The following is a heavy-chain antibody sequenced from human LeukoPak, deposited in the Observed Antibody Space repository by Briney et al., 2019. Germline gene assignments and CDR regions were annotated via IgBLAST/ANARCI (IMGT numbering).Heavy chain of an antibody. V-gene: IGHV4-61*02. CDR3: ARDRSSGWYPTGNWFGP. D-gene: IGHD6-19*01. Sequence: SETLSLTCTVSGGSISSGSYYWSWIRQPAGKGLEWIGRIYTSGSTNYNPSLKSRVTISVDTSKNQFSLKLSSVTAADTAVYYCARDRSSGWYPTGNWFGPWGQGTLVTVSS. J-gene: IGHJ5*02. CDR2: IYTSGST. CDR1: GGSISSGSYY.